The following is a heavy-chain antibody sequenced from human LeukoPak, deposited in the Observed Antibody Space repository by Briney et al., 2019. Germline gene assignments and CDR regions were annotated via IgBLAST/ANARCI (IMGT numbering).Heavy chain of an antibody. Sequence: PGGSLRLSCAASGLTFSSYGMHWVRQAPGKGLEWVAVIWHDGSNKFYTDSVKGRFTISRDISKNTLYLQMNSLRAEDTAVYYCTRWFGGGGYYYNMDVWGQGTTVTVSS. CDR3: TRWFGGGGYYYNMDV. V-gene: IGHV3-33*01. CDR2: IWHDGSNK. CDR1: GLTFSSYG. J-gene: IGHJ6*02. D-gene: IGHD3-10*01.